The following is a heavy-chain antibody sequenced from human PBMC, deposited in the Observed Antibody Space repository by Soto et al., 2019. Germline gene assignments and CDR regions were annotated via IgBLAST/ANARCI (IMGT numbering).Heavy chain of an antibody. CDR1: GFSFSSYA. J-gene: IGHJ4*02. V-gene: IGHV3-21*01. D-gene: IGHD6-6*01. CDR3: ARNKDGVLDY. Sequence: KTGGSLRLSCEASGFSFSSYAMNWVRQAPGKGLEWLSSISHSSTHIYSADSLKGRITISRDNAKNSVYLQVNDLRVEDAATYYCARNKDGVLDYWGPGTLVTVSS. CDR2: ISHSSTHI.